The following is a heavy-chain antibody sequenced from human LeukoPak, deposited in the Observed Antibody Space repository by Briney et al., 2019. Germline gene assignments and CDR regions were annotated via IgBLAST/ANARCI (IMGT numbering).Heavy chain of an antibody. CDR1: GFTVSSKY. CDR3: ARGRGSYYDTTGGLDY. D-gene: IGHD3-22*01. CDR2: IYSGGSA. J-gene: IGHJ4*02. V-gene: IGHV3-53*01. Sequence: GGSLRLSCAASGFTVSSKYMTWVRQAPGKGLEWVSVIYSGGSAFYADSVRGRFTISRDSSKNTVYLQMSSLRAEDTAVYYCARGRGSYYDTTGGLDYWGQGTLVTVSS.